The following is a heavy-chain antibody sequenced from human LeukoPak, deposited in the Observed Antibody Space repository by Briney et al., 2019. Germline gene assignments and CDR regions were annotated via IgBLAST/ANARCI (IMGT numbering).Heavy chain of an antibody. CDR2: INPSGGST. D-gene: IGHD4-17*01. Sequence: ASVKVSCKASGYTFTSYYLHWVRQAPGQGLEWMGIINPSGGSTGYAQKFQGRVTMTEDTSTDTAYMELSSLRSEDTAVYYCATGDYGDYVKNWFDPWGQGTLVTVSS. CDR3: ATGDYGDYVKNWFDP. V-gene: IGHV1-46*01. CDR1: GYTFTSYY. J-gene: IGHJ5*02.